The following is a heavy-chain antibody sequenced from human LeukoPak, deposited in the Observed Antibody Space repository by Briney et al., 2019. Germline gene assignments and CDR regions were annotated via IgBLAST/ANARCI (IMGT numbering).Heavy chain of an antibody. CDR1: GFTFSSYE. CDR2: ISSSGSTI. V-gene: IGHV3-48*03. J-gene: IGHJ4*02. CDR3: ARHLSGVTGYTYGRGIDY. Sequence: HPGGSLRLSCAASGFTFSSYEMNWVRQAPGKGLEWVSYISSSGSTIYYADSVKGRFTISRDNAKNSLYLQMNSLRAEDTAVYYCARHLSGVTGYTYGRGIDYWGQGTLVTVSS. D-gene: IGHD5-18*01.